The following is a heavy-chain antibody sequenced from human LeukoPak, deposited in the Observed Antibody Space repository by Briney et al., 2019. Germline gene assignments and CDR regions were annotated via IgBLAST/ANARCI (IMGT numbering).Heavy chain of an antibody. J-gene: IGHJ4*02. Sequence: GGSLRLSCAASGFTFSSYAMHWVRQAPGKGLEYVSAISSNGGSTYYANSVKGRFTISRDNSKNTLYLQMGSLRAEDMAVYYCAREGAESFDYWGQGTLVTVSS. V-gene: IGHV3-64*01. CDR2: ISSNGGST. CDR1: GFTFSSYA. CDR3: AREGAESFDY. D-gene: IGHD1-14*01.